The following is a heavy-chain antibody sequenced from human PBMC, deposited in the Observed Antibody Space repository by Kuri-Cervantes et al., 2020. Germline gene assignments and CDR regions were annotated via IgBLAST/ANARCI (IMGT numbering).Heavy chain of an antibody. CDR3: ARHELERVGYYAFDI. V-gene: IGHV4-59*08. CDR1: GGSISSYY. J-gene: IGHJ3*02. D-gene: IGHD3-3*01. Sequence: SETLSLTCTVSGGSISSYYWSWIRLPAGKGLEWIGEINHSGSTNYNPSLKSRVIISVDTSKNQFSLKLSSVTAADTAVYYCARHELERVGYYAFDIWGQGTMVTDSS. CDR2: INHSGST.